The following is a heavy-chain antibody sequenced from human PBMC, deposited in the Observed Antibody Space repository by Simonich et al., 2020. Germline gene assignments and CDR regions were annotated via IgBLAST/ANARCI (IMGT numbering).Heavy chain of an antibody. Sequence: QVQLQQWGAGLLKPSETLSLTCAVYGGSFRGDYWSWLRQPPGKGLKRIGEINHSGSTNDNPSLKSRFTISVDTSKNQFSLKLSSVTAADTAVYYCARHLQLGSFDYWGQGTLVTVSS. J-gene: IGHJ4*02. CDR2: INHSGST. V-gene: IGHV4-34*01. CDR3: ARHLQLGSFDY. CDR1: GGSFRGDY. D-gene: IGHD1-1*01.